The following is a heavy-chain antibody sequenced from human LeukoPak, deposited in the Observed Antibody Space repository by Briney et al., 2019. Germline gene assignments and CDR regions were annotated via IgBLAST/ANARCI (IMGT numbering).Heavy chain of an antibody. D-gene: IGHD4-17*01. CDR3: AKDLPDYGDPGEGY. V-gene: IGHV3-23*01. J-gene: IGHJ4*02. CDR2: ISGSGGST. Sequence: GGSLRLSCAASGFTFSSYAMSWVRQAPGKGLEWVSAISGSGGSTYYADSVEGRFTISRDNSKNTLYLQMNSLRAEDTAVYYCAKDLPDYGDPGEGYWGQGTLVTVSS. CDR1: GFTFSSYA.